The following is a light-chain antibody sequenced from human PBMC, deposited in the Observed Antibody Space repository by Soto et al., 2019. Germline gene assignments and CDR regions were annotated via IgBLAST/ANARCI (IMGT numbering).Light chain of an antibody. V-gene: IGKV3-11*01. CDR1: QSVSTS. Sequence: IVLTQSPATLSLSPGERAALSCRASQSVSTSLAWYQHKPGQAPRLIIYDASKRAPGIPARFSGSGSGTDFTLTISSPEPEDFAVYYCQVRDVWPTFGHGTKVDIK. CDR2: DAS. J-gene: IGKJ1*01. CDR3: QVRDVWPT.